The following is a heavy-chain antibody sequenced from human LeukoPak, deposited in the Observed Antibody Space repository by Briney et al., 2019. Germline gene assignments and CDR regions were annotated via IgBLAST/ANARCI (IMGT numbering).Heavy chain of an antibody. CDR2: TSGSGDST. D-gene: IGHD6-13*01. CDR1: GFTFSSNA. Sequence: PGGSLRLSCAASGFTFSSNAMTWVRQAPGKGLEWVSATSGSGDSTYDADSVKGRFSISRDNSKNTLYLEMNSLRVDDTAIYYCAKAASIAAAGTFGYGMDVWGQGTTVTVSS. CDR3: AKAASIAAAGTFGYGMDV. J-gene: IGHJ6*02. V-gene: IGHV3-23*01.